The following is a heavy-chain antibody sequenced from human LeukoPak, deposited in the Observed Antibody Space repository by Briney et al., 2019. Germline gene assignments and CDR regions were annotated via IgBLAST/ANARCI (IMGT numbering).Heavy chain of an antibody. CDR3: ASQLRPLGYYYMDV. J-gene: IGHJ6*03. Sequence: SVKVSCKASGGTFSSYAISWVRQAPGQGLEWMGGIIPIFGTANYAQKFQGRVTITADESTSTAYMELSSLRSEDTVVYYCASQLRPLGYYYMDVWGKGTTVTVSS. V-gene: IGHV1-69*13. D-gene: IGHD1-1*01. CDR2: IIPIFGTA. CDR1: GGTFSSYA.